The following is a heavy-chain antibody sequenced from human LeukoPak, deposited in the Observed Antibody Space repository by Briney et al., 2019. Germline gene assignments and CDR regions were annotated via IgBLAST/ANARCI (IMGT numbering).Heavy chain of an antibody. CDR2: IYHSGST. J-gene: IGHJ6*02. CDR3: AKDRVTYYYGMDV. Sequence: SQTLSLTCTVSGGSISSGGYYWSWIRQPPGKGLEWIGYIYHSGSTYYNPSLKSRVTISVDRSRNQFSLKLSSVTAADTAVYYCAKDRVTYYYGMDVWGQGTTVTVSS. CDR1: GGSISSGGYY. D-gene: IGHD5-18*01. V-gene: IGHV4-30-2*01.